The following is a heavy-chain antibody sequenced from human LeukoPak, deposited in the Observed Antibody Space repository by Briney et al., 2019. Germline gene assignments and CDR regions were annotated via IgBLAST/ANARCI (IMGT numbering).Heavy chain of an antibody. CDR3: ARSYWNDDSSYDY. CDR1: GGSISSDGYY. D-gene: IGHD1-1*01. Sequence: PSQTLSLTCTVSGGSISSDGYYWTWIRQPPGKGLEWIGYIYHSGNTYYNPSLKSRVTMSVDTSKNQFSLKLSSVTAADTAVYYCARSYWNDDSSYDYWGQGTLVTVSS. CDR2: IYHSGNT. V-gene: IGHV4-30-2*01. J-gene: IGHJ4*02.